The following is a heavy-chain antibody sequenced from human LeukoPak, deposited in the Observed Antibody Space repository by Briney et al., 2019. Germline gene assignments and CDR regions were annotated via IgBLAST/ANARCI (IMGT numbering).Heavy chain of an antibody. V-gene: IGHV5-10-1*01. D-gene: IGHD6-13*01. CDR3: ARSTSWQQLVQGFDY. CDR1: GYSFTSYW. Sequence: GESLRISCKGSGYSFTSYWISWVRQMPGKGLEWMGRIDPSDSYTNYSPSFQGHVTISADKSISTAYLQWSSLKASDTAMYYCARSTSWQQLVQGFDYWGQGTLVTVSS. CDR2: IDPSDSYT. J-gene: IGHJ4*02.